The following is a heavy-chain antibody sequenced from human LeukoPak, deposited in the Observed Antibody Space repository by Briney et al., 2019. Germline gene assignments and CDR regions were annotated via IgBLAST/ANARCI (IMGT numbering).Heavy chain of an antibody. Sequence: GGSLRLSCAASGFTFSSYWMHWVRQAPGKGLVWVSRISSDGSSTSYADSVKGRFTISRDNAKNTLYLQMNSLRAEDTAVYYCARVQSSSGYYYYYYYMDVWGKGTTVTISS. CDR3: ARVQSSSGYYYYYYYMDV. CDR2: ISSDGSST. D-gene: IGHD6-13*01. V-gene: IGHV3-74*01. J-gene: IGHJ6*03. CDR1: GFTFSSYW.